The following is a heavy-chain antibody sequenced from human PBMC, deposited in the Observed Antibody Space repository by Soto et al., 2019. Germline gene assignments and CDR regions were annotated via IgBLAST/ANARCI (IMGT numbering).Heavy chain of an antibody. V-gene: IGHV4-34*01. CDR3: ARDKITGLFDY. D-gene: IGHD2-8*02. Sequence: SETLSLTCAVYGGSFSGYDWTWIRQPPGTGLEWIGEINHSGSSNYNPSLKSRVTISVDTSKNQFSLKLTSVTAADTAAYYCARDKITGLFDYWGQGTLVTVSS. CDR2: INHSGSS. CDR1: GGSFSGYD. J-gene: IGHJ4*02.